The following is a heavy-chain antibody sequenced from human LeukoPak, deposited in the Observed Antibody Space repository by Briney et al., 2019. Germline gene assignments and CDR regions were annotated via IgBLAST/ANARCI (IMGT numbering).Heavy chain of an antibody. V-gene: IGHV3-53*01. Sequence: PGGSLRLSCAASGFTVSSNYMSWVRQAPGKGLEWVSVIYSGGSTYYADSVKGRFTISRDSSKNTLYLQMNSLRAEDTAVYYCAKSSLRLGELSPHYYFDYWGQGTLVTVSS. CDR1: GFTVSSNY. CDR2: IYSGGST. J-gene: IGHJ4*02. D-gene: IGHD3-16*02. CDR3: AKSSLRLGELSPHYYFDY.